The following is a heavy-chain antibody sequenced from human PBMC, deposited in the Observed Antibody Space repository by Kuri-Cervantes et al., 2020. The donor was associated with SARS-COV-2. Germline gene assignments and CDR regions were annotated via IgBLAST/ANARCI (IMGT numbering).Heavy chain of an antibody. CDR3: ARPRSRGVSLMFDY. J-gene: IGHJ4*02. V-gene: IGHV1-2*02. Sequence: ASVKVSCKASGYTFTGYYVHWVRQAPGQGLEWMGWINPNSGGTNYAQKFQGRVTMTRDTSISTAYMELSRLRSDDTAVYYCARPRSRGVSLMFDYWGQGTLVTVSS. CDR1: GYTFTGYY. D-gene: IGHD3-10*01. CDR2: INPNSGGT.